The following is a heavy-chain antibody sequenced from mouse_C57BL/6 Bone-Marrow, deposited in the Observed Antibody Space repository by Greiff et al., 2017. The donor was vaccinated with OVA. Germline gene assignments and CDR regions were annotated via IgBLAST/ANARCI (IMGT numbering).Heavy chain of an antibody. V-gene: IGHV1-50*01. Sequence: QVQLQQPGAELVKPGASVKLSCKASGYTFTSYRMQWVKQRPGQGLEWIGEIDPSDSYTNYNQKFKGKATLTVDTSSSTAYMQLSSLTSEDSAVYYCARDGKGAMDYWGQGTSVTVSS. J-gene: IGHJ4*01. CDR3: ARDGKGAMDY. D-gene: IGHD2-1*01. CDR1: GYTFTSYR. CDR2: IDPSDSYT.